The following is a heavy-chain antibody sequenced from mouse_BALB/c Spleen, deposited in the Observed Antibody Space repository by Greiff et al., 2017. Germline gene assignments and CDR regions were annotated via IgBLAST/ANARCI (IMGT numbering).Heavy chain of an antibody. J-gene: IGHJ3*01. CDR2: IYPSDSYT. V-gene: IGHV1-69*02. Sequence: VQLQQPGAELVRPGASVKLSCKASGYTFTSYWINWVKQRPGQGLEWIGNIYPSDSYTNYNQKFKDKATLTVDKSSSTAYMQLSSPTSEDSAVYYCARDGGNYVWYAYWGQGTLVTVSA. CDR3: ARDGGNYVWYAY. CDR1: GYTFTSYW. D-gene: IGHD2-1*01.